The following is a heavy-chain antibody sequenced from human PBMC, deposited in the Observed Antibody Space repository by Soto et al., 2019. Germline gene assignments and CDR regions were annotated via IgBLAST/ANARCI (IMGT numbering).Heavy chain of an antibody. CDR2: IYSGDRK. J-gene: IGHJ6*02. V-gene: IGHV3-53*01. Sequence: GGSLRLSCAASGFTVNDNYISWVRQAPGKGLEWVSVIYSGDRKYYADSVKGRFTISRDNSKNMVYLQMNSLRAEDTAVYFCARVIPAAIMYYYGMDVWGQGTTVTVSS. D-gene: IGHD2-2*01. CDR1: GFTVNDNY. CDR3: ARVIPAAIMYYYGMDV.